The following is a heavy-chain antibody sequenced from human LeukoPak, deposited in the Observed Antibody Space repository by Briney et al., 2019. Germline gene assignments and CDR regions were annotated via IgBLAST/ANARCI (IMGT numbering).Heavy chain of an antibody. V-gene: IGHV1-8*01. CDR1: GYTFTSYD. CDR3: ARVRRGSYYPHDAFDI. CDR2: MNPNSGNT. Sequence: GASVKVSCKASGYTFTSYDINWVRQATGQGLEWMGWMNPNSGNTGYAQKFQGRVTMTRNTSISTAYMELSSLRSEDTAVYYCARVRRGSYYPHDAFDIWGQGTMVTVSS. J-gene: IGHJ3*02. D-gene: IGHD1-26*01.